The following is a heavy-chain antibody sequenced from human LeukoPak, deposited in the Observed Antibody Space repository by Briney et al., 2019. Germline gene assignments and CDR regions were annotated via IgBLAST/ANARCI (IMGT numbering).Heavy chain of an antibody. CDR2: INPNSGGT. CDR1: GGTLSTYT. J-gene: IGHJ5*02. Sequence: ASVKVSCKTSGGTLSTYTISWVRLAPGQGLEWMGWINPNSGGTNYTQNFQGRVTMTRDTSISTAYMELSSLRSDDTAVYYCARARGYDGFSGWFDPWGQGTLVTVSS. D-gene: IGHD3-3*01. CDR3: ARARGYDGFSGWFDP. V-gene: IGHV1-2*02.